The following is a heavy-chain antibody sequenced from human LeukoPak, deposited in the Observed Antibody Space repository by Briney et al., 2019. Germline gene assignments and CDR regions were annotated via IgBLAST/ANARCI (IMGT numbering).Heavy chain of an antibody. J-gene: IGHJ4*02. V-gene: IGHV1-8*01. CDR2: MDSNSGDT. CDR1: GFTFTSYD. Sequence: ASVRVSCKASGFTFTSYDINWVRQATGQGLEWMGWMDSNSGDTGYAQKFQGRVTLTRNTSINTAYMHLYSLTSEDTAVYYCARGIRTGGSGEYYFDYWGQGTLVTVSS. CDR3: ARGIRTGGSGEYYFDY. D-gene: IGHD3-10*01.